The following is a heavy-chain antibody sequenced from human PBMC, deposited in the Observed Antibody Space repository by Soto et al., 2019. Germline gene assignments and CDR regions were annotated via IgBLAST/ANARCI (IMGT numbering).Heavy chain of an antibody. CDR3: ARDRGYDAHDYYYNAMDV. Sequence: PGGSLRLSCISSGFTFRTYTKNWVRQAPGKGLEWVSGIRGFSPYTFYAESVKGRFTISRDNAKNSLYLQMNSLRAEDTAVYYCARDRGYDAHDYYYNAMDVWGQGTTVTVS. D-gene: IGHD3-10*01. CDR1: GFTFRTYT. CDR2: IRGFSPYT. J-gene: IGHJ6*02. V-gene: IGHV3-21*01.